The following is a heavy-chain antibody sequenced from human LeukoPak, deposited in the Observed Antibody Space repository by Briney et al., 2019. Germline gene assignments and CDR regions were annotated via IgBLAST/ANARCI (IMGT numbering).Heavy chain of an antibody. CDR3: ARGGAHGMDV. D-gene: IGHD1-26*01. CDR2: ISGVASDI. Sequence: GSLSLSCAASGFTFSDYYMTWIRPAPGKGVEWVSYISGVASDIYYSDSVKGRFTISRDNAKKSVYLQMNSLRAEDTAVYYCARGGAHGMDVWGLGTTVTVSS. V-gene: IGHV3-11*01. J-gene: IGHJ6*02. CDR1: GFTFSDYY.